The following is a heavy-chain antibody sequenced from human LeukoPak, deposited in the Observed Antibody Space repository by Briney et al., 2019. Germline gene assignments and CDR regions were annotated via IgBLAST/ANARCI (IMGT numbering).Heavy chain of an antibody. V-gene: IGHV3-33*01. CDR3: AREGPAYCGGDCSAFDI. D-gene: IGHD2-21*02. CDR2: IWYDGSNK. Sequence: GGSLRLSCAASGFTFSSYGMHWVRQAPGKGLEWVAVIWYDGSNKYYADSVKGRFTISRDNSKNTLYLQMNSLRAEDTAVYYCAREGPAYCGGDCSAFDIWGQGTMVTVSS. CDR1: GFTFSSYG. J-gene: IGHJ3*02.